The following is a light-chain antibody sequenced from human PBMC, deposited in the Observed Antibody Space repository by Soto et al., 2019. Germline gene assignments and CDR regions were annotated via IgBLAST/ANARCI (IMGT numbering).Light chain of an antibody. J-gene: IGLJ1*01. CDR2: EVS. CDR3: CSYAGSSRI. V-gene: IGLV2-23*02. CDR1: SRDVGAYNL. Sequence: QSALTQPASVSGSPGQSITISCTGTSRDVGAYNLVSWYQQYPGKAPKLVIYEVSKRPSGVSDRFSGSKSGNKASLTISGLQADDEADYYCCSYAGSSRIFGTGTKLTVL.